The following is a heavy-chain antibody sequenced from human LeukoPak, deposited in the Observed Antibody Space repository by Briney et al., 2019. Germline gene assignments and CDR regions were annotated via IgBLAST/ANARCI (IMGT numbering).Heavy chain of an antibody. CDR3: ATADYDFWSPFFDY. J-gene: IGHJ4*02. D-gene: IGHD3-3*01. CDR2: ISSSSSTI. CDR1: GFTFSSYS. V-gene: IGHV3-48*04. Sequence: GGSLRLSCAASGFTFSSYSMNWVRQAPGKGLEWVSYISSSSSTIYYADSVKGRFTISRGNAKNSLYLQMNSLRAEDTAVYYCATADYDFWSPFFDYWGQGTLVTVSS.